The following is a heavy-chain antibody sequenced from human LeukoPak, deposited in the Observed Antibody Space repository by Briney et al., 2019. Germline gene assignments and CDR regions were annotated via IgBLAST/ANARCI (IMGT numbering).Heavy chain of an antibody. V-gene: IGHV1-69*13. CDR2: IIPIFGTA. Sequence: ASVKVSCKASGGTFSSYAISWVRQAPGQGLEWMGGIIPIFGTANYAQKFQGRVTITADESTSTAYMELSSLRSEDTAVYYCARCMGIQLLLPGYWGQGTLVTVSS. CDR1: GGTFSSYA. D-gene: IGHD5-18*01. J-gene: IGHJ4*02. CDR3: ARCMGIQLLLPGY.